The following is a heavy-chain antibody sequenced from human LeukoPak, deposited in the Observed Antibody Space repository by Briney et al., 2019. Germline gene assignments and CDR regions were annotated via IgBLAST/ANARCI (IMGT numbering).Heavy chain of an antibody. D-gene: IGHD6-19*01. CDR2: ISYDGSNK. CDR3: ASCSSSGWYFPFDY. Sequence: GRSLRLSCAASGFTFSSYGMHWVRQAPGKGLEWVAVISYDGSNKYYADSVKGRFTISRDNAKNSLYLQMNSLRAEDTAVYYCASCSSSGWYFPFDYWGQGTLVTVSS. J-gene: IGHJ4*02. CDR1: GFTFSSYG. V-gene: IGHV3-30*03.